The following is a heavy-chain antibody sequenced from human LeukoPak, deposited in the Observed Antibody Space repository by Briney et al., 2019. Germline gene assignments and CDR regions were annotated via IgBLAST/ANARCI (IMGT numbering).Heavy chain of an antibody. V-gene: IGHV4-38-2*02. J-gene: IGHJ6*03. Sequence: SETLSLTCTVSGYSITTGYYWDWIRQPPGKGLEWIGSIYYSGSTYYNPSLESRVTISVDTSKNQFSLRLSSVTAADTAVYYCARHSYYYYYYMDVWGKGTTVTISS. CDR2: IYYSGST. D-gene: IGHD5-18*01. CDR3: ARHSYYYYYYMDV. CDR1: GYSITTGYY.